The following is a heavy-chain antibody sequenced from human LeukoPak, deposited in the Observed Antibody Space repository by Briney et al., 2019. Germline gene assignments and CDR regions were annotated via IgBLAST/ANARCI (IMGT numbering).Heavy chain of an antibody. J-gene: IGHJ4*02. CDR1: GFTFTNYG. V-gene: IGHV3-23*01. CDR2: ISSSGGST. D-gene: IGHD6-19*01. CDR3: AKGSSSGWYRPLDY. Sequence: PGESLRLSCEASGFTFTNYGMTWVRQAPGKGLEWVSGISSSGGSTYYADSVKGRFTISRDNSKNTLYLQMNSLRADDTAVYYCAKGSSSGWYRPLDYWGQGTLVTASS.